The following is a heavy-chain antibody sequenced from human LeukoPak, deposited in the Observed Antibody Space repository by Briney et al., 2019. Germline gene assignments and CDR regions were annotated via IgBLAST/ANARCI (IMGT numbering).Heavy chain of an antibody. V-gene: IGHV4-59*01. CDR2: IYYSGST. CDR1: GGSISSYY. J-gene: IGHJ4*02. Sequence: PSETLSLTCTVSGGSISSYYWSWIRQPPGKGLEWIGYIYYSGSTNYNPSLKSRVTISVDTSKNQFSLKLSSVTAADTAVYYCAREGYSSGWYVLDYWGQGTLVTVSS. D-gene: IGHD6-19*01. CDR3: AREGYSSGWYVLDY.